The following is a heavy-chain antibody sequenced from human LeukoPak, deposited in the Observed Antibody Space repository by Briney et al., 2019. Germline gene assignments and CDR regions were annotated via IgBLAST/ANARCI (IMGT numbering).Heavy chain of an antibody. J-gene: IGHJ4*02. D-gene: IGHD3-16*01. CDR1: GFTLTEHA. CDR3: AKGGWGTVLDY. CDR2: IIDVGDT. Sequence: PGGSLRLSCAVSGFTLTEHALSWVRQAPGEGLEWVSGIIDVGDTYYADSVKGRFTISRDSSKNTLYLQLNSLRAEDTAVYYCAKGGWGTVLDYWGQGTLVTVSP. V-gene: IGHV3-23*01.